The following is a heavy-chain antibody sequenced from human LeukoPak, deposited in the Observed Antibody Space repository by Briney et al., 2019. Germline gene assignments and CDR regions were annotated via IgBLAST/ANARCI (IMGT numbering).Heavy chain of an antibody. V-gene: IGHV1-69*01. D-gene: IGHD3-22*01. CDR2: IIPIFGTA. Sequence: SVKVSCKASGGTFSSYAISWVRQAPGQGLEWMGGIIPIFGTANYAQKFQGRVTITADESTSTAYMELSSLRSEDTAVYYCAREDFYDSGSNDYWGQGTLVTVSS. J-gene: IGHJ4*02. CDR3: AREDFYDSGSNDY. CDR1: GGTFSSYA.